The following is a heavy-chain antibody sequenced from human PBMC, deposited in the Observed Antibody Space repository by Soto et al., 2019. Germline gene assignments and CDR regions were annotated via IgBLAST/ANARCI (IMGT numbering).Heavy chain of an antibody. CDR3: AIGIAVAGTFSSDY. CDR2: INHSGST. Sequence: ETLSLTCAVYGGSFSGYYWSWIRQPPGKGLEWIGEINHSGSTNYNPSLKSRVTISVDTSKNQFSLKLSSVTAADTAVYYCAIGIAVAGTFSSDYWGQGTLVTVSS. D-gene: IGHD6-19*01. J-gene: IGHJ4*02. V-gene: IGHV4-34*01. CDR1: GGSFSGYY.